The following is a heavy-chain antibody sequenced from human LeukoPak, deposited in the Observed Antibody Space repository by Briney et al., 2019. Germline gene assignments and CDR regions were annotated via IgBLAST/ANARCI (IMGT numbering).Heavy chain of an antibody. CDR2: ISSSSSYI. J-gene: IGHJ4*02. CDR3: ARDGLGYFDY. V-gene: IGHV3-21*01. CDR1: GSTFSSYS. D-gene: IGHD3-22*01. Sequence: PGRSLRLSCAASGSTFSSYSMNWVRQAPGKGLEWVSSISSSSSYIYYADSVKGRFTISRDNAKNSLYLQMNSLRAEDTAVYYCARDGLGYFDYWGQGTLVTVSS.